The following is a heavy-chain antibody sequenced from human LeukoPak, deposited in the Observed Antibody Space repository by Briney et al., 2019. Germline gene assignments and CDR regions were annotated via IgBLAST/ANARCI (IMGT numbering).Heavy chain of an antibody. D-gene: IGHD4-17*01. CDR2: INVIGET. CDR3: ARELSAVKGDAFDL. Sequence: GGSLRLSCAVSGFTVTTNEMNWVRQAPGKGAEWLSYINVIGETKYADSVKGRFTISRDSARNSVYLQMDSLRAEDTALYYCARELSAVKGDAFDLWGQGTMVTVS. J-gene: IGHJ3*01. CDR1: GFTVTTNE. V-gene: IGHV3-48*03.